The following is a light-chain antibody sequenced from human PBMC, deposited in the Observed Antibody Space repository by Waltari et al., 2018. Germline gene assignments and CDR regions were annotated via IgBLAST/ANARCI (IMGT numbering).Light chain of an antibody. CDR3: MQALQTPT. Sequence: SQSLLNSNRYNYLDWYLQKPAQSPQRLIYLGSNRAAWVPDRFSGSGSGTDFTRKISRVEADDVGVYYGMQALQTPTFGQGTRLEIK. V-gene: IGKV2-28*01. J-gene: IGKJ5*01. CDR2: LGS. CDR1: QSLLNSNRYNY.